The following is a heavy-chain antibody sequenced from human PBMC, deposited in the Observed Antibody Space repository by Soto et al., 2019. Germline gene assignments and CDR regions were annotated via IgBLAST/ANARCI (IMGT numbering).Heavy chain of an antibody. Sequence: SETLSLTCTVSGVSLNSGHYYWVWIRQSPGKGLAWIASIYYDESTYYNPSLKSRVTISTDKPKNQFSLTLTSVTAADTAVYYCGKVLIGATRHTDVDSWGQGALVTVSS. CDR2: IYYDEST. J-gene: IGHJ4*02. D-gene: IGHD2-15*01. CDR3: GKVLIGATRHTDVDS. V-gene: IGHV4-39*01. CDR1: GVSLNSGHYY.